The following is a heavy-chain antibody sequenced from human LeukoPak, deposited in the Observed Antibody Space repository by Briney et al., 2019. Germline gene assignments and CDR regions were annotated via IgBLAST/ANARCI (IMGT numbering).Heavy chain of an antibody. D-gene: IGHD5-18*01. J-gene: IGHJ4*02. CDR3: ARGLRGYSYGYYGY. CDR2: IYHSGST. Sequence: SETLSLTCTVSGYSISSGYYWGWIRQPPGKGLEWIGSIYHSGSTYYNPSLKSRVTISVDTSKNQFSLKLSSVTAADTAVYYCARGLRGYSYGYYGYWGQGTLVTVSS. V-gene: IGHV4-38-2*02. CDR1: GYSISSGYY.